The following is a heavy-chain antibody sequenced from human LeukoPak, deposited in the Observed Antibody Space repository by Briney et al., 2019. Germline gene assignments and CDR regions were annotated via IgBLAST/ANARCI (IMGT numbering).Heavy chain of an antibody. Sequence: SGGSLRLSCAASAFNFRTYSMGWVRQAPGKGLEWVSSISYTSSFKCYADSVKGRFTISRDNGENALYLQMSSLRAEDTAIYYCARGPPSENYSQDYFDMWGQGTLVTVSS. CDR2: ISYTSSFK. CDR1: AFNFRTYS. CDR3: ARGPPSENYSQDYFDM. J-gene: IGHJ4*02. V-gene: IGHV3-21*06. D-gene: IGHD2-15*01.